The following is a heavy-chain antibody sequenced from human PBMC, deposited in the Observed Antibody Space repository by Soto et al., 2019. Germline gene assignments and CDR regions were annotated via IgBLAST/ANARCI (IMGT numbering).Heavy chain of an antibody. V-gene: IGHV3-15*07. D-gene: IGHD3-3*01. CDR2: IKSKTDGGTT. Sequence: GSLTLSCAASGFTFSNAWMNWVRQAPGKGQEWVGRIKSKTDGGTTDYAAPVKGRFTISRDDSKNTLYLQMNSLKTEDTAVYYYTTVVLGLRFFEDSYGMDVWGQGTTVTVSS. CDR3: TTVVLGLRFFEDSYGMDV. J-gene: IGHJ6*02. CDR1: GFTFSNAW.